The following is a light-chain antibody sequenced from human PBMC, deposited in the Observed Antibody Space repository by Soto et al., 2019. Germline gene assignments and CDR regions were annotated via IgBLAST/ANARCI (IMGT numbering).Light chain of an antibody. CDR2: KAS. CDR1: QTISSW. Sequence: DIQMTQSPSTLSGSVGDRVTITFRAGQTISSWLAWYQQKPGKAPKLLIYKASTLKSGVPSRFSGSGSGTEFTLTISSLQPDDFATYYCQHYNSYSEAFGQGTKV. CDR3: QHYNSYSEA. V-gene: IGKV1-5*03. J-gene: IGKJ1*01.